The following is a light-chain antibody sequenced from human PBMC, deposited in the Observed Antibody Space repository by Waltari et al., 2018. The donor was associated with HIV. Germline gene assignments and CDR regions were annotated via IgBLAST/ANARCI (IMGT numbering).Light chain of an antibody. V-gene: IGLV2-23*02. CDR3: CLFPGYAPPYV. CDR2: AVD. Sequence: ARAQPAAVSGSPGQSVTIYSEGINNNAVTWYQQHPGKVPRVIMFAVDRRASGISSLFSGYRSGYNAYLKISDLQSEYEADYFCCLFPGYAPPYVFGTGTRVTVL. J-gene: IGLJ1*01. CDR1: SEGINNNA.